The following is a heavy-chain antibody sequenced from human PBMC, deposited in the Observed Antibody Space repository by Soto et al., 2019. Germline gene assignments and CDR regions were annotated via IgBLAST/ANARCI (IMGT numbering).Heavy chain of an antibody. CDR2: IYPSDSQT. CDR1: GYSFSNWW. Sequence: GESLKISCKGSGYSFSNWWIAWVRQMPGKGLEYMGIIYPSDSQTRYSTSFQGQVTISADKSISTAYLQWSSLKASDTAIYYCARHGFYGDYSSNFFDPWGQGTLVTVSS. J-gene: IGHJ5*02. CDR3: ARHGFYGDYSSNFFDP. D-gene: IGHD4-17*01. V-gene: IGHV5-51*01.